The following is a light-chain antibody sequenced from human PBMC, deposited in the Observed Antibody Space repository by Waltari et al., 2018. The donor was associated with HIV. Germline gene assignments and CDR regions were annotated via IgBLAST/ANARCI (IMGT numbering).Light chain of an antibody. CDR1: QNINTGY. Sequence: EVVSTQSPGTLSLSPGERATLSCPSSQNINTGYLAWYQQKPGQTPRLFIYGASRRATVIPDRFSGSGSGTDFTLTIHRLETEDFAVYYCHHYGRPWTFGRGTKVEIK. V-gene: IGKV3-20*01. J-gene: IGKJ1*01. CDR3: HHYGRPWT. CDR2: GAS.